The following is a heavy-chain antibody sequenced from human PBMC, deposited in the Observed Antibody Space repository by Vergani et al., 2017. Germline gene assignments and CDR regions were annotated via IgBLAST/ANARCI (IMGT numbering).Heavy chain of an antibody. Sequence: QVQLQESGPGLVTPSQTLSLTCTVSCGSISSGGYYLSWIRKHPGKGLEWIGYIYYSGSNYYNQSHKSRVTISVDTSKNQFALKLSAVTAADTAVYYCARSGYSYGPKDYWGQGTLVTVSS. CDR2: IYYSGSN. CDR3: ARSGYSYGPKDY. J-gene: IGHJ4*02. V-gene: IGHV4-31*03. CDR1: CGSISSGGYY. D-gene: IGHD5-18*01.